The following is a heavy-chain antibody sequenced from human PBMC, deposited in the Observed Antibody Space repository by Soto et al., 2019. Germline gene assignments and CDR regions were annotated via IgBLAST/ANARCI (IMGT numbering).Heavy chain of an antibody. CDR3: ARGWGRIFDY. V-gene: IGHV4-34*01. Sequence: QVQLQQWGAGLLKPSETLSLTCAVYGRSFSGYYWNWIRQPPGKGLEWIGEINHSGSTNYNPSLKSRVTRSVDTSKKQVSLKLSSVTAADTAVYYCARGWGRIFDYWGQGTLVTVSS. J-gene: IGHJ4*02. CDR1: GRSFSGYY. D-gene: IGHD7-27*01. CDR2: INHSGST.